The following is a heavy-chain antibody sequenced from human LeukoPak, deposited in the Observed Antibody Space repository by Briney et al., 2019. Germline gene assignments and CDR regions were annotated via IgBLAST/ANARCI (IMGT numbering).Heavy chain of an antibody. CDR2: INPSGGSI. J-gene: IGHJ3*01. D-gene: IGHD3-22*01. Sequence: EASVKVSCKASGGTFSSYAISWVRQAPGQGLEWMGIINPSGGSITYAQMFQGRVTMTGDMSTSTVYMELSSLRSEDTSVYYCARGRHYYESSDYYYEGDAFDVWGQGTMVTVSS. CDR1: GGTFSSYA. V-gene: IGHV1-46*01. CDR3: ARGRHYYESSDYYYEGDAFDV.